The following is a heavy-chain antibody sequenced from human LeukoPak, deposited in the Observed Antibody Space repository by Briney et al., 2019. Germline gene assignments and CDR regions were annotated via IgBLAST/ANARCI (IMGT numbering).Heavy chain of an antibody. D-gene: IGHD3-10*01. Sequence: SETLSLTCNVSGGSISGYHWSWIRQPPGKGLEWLGYIYYSGSSNYNPSLKSRVTISADTSKNQFSLKLSSVTAADTAVYYCARPVLTGLAPYYFDYWGQGTLVPSPQ. CDR1: GGSISGYH. CDR2: IYYSGSS. V-gene: IGHV4-59*01. J-gene: IGHJ4*02. CDR3: ARPVLTGLAPYYFDY.